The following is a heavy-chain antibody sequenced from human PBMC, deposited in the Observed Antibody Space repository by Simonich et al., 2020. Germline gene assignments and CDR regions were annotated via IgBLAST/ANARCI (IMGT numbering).Heavy chain of an antibody. Sequence: QVQLQESGPGLVKPSETLSLPCAVSGYSISSGYYWGWVRQPPGKGLEWIGSIYHSGSTSYNPSLKSRVTISVDTAKNQFSLKLSSVTAADTAVYYCARVGYSNYYYYGMDVWGQGTTVTVSS. CDR3: ARVGYSNYYYYGMDV. D-gene: IGHD6-13*01. V-gene: IGHV4-38-2*01. CDR2: IYHSGST. J-gene: IGHJ6*02. CDR1: GYSISSGYY.